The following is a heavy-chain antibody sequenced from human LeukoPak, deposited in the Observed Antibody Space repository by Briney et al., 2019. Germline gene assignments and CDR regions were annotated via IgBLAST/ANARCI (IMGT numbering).Heavy chain of an antibody. J-gene: IGHJ6*02. CDR2: IYHTGST. CDR3: ARSTGHIVVLSAGMNYYYGLDV. D-gene: IGHD2-2*01. Sequence: SETLSLTCAVSGDSLSSINWWSWVRQPPGKGLEWIGEIYHTGSTNYNPSLKSRVAISIDKSKNQFSLKLTSVAAADTAVYCCARSTGHIVVLSAGMNYYYGLDVWGQGTTVTVSS. CDR1: GDSLSSINW. V-gene: IGHV4-4*01.